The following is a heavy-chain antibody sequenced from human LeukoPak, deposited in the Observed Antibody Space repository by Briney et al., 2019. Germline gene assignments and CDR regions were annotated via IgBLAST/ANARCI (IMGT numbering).Heavy chain of an antibody. J-gene: IGHJ4*02. V-gene: IGHV3-7*01. CDR1: GFTFSTYW. CDR2: IKGDESAK. Sequence: GGSLRLSCAASGFTFSTYWMAWVRQAPGKGLEWVANIKGDESAKHQADSVKGRFTISRDNAQNSVYLQMGSLRGEDTAVYYCARDAVGSLDYWGQGTLVTVSS. D-gene: IGHD1-26*01. CDR3: ARDAVGSLDY.